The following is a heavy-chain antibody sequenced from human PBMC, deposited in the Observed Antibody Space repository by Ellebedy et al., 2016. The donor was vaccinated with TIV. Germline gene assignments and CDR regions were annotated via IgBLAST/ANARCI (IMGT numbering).Heavy chain of an antibody. Sequence: GESLKISXAASGFTFSSYSMNWVRQAPGKGLEWVAVIWYDGSNKYYADSVKGRFTISRDNSKNTLYLQMNSLRAEDTAVYYCARDHPGYYDSSGYIDYWGQGTLVTVSS. CDR1: GFTFSSYS. CDR2: IWYDGSNK. D-gene: IGHD3-22*01. V-gene: IGHV3-33*08. J-gene: IGHJ4*02. CDR3: ARDHPGYYDSSGYIDY.